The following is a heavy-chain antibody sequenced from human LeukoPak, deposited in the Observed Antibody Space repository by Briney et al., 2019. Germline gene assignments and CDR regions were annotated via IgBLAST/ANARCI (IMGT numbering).Heavy chain of an antibody. D-gene: IGHD3-10*01. Sequence: SETLSLTCTVSGGSISSYYWSWIRQPAGKGLEWIGRIYTSGSTNYNPSLKSRVTMSVDTSKNQFSLKLSSVTAADTAVYYCARGAPSVRGSDAFDIWGQGTMVTVSS. V-gene: IGHV4-4*07. J-gene: IGHJ3*02. CDR1: GGSISSYY. CDR3: ARGAPSVRGSDAFDI. CDR2: IYTSGST.